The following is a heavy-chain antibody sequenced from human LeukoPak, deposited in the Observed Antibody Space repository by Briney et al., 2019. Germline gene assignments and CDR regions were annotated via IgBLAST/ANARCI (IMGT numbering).Heavy chain of an antibody. V-gene: IGHV4-61*01. CDR1: GGSISSSSYY. D-gene: IGHD1-14*01. Sequence: SETLSLTCTVSGGSISSSSYYWSWIRQPPGKGLEWIGYIHYSGSTKYNPSLKSRVTISVDTSKNQFSLKLSSMTAADTAVYYCARGPVYGLDDAFDIWGQGTMVTVSS. J-gene: IGHJ3*02. CDR3: ARGPVYGLDDAFDI. CDR2: IHYSGST.